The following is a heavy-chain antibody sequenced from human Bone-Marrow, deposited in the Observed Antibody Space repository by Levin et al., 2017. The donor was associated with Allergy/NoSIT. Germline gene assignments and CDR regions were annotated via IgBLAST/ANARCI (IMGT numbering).Heavy chain of an antibody. J-gene: IGHJ4*02. D-gene: IGHD6-19*01. CDR1: GFTFNDYT. CDR3: AKDLSPRIAVTGNIEY. CDR2: ISWDASTT. Sequence: ETLSLTCAASGFTFNDYTMHWVRQAPQRGLEWVSLISWDASTTYYADSVRGRFTISRDNSKNALYLQMNSLTTEDTALYYCAKDLSPRIAVTGNIEYWGKGTLVTVSS. V-gene: IGHV3-43*01.